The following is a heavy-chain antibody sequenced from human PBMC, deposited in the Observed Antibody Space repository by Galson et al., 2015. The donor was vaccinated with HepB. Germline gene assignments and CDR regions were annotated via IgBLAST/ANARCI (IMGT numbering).Heavy chain of an antibody. V-gene: IGHV3-7*01. Sequence: SLRLSCAASGFTFSYYWMSWVRQAPGKGLEWVANIKQDGSEKYYVDSVKGRFTISRDNAKNSLYPQMNSLRAEDTAVYYCAKTHYGNYKNLDWWGQGTLVIVSS. D-gene: IGHD4-11*01. CDR1: GFTFSYYW. J-gene: IGHJ4*02. CDR3: AKTHYGNYKNLDW. CDR2: IKQDGSEK.